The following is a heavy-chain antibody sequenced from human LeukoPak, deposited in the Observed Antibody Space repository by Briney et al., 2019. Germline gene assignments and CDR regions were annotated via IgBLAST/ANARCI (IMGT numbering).Heavy chain of an antibody. CDR1: GYSISSGYL. CDR2: IDGSGSS. V-gene: IGHV4-38-2*02. CDR3: ARDRASTHDY. D-gene: IGHD2-2*01. J-gene: IGHJ4*02. Sequence: SETLSLTCTVSGYSISSGYLWGWIRQPPGKGLEWIGSIDGSGSSYYNPSLKSRVIISVDTSRNQFSLKMTSVTAADTAVYYCARDRASTHDYWGQGTLVTVSS.